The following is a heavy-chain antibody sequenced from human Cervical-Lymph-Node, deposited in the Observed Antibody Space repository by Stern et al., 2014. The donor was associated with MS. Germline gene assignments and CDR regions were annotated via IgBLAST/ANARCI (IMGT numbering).Heavy chain of an antibody. CDR2: VYHSGSA. CDR3: ARDFEFQLLCD. V-gene: IGHV4-4*02. D-gene: IGHD2-2*01. CDR1: GASISTDNW. Sequence: QLRESGPGLVKPSGTLSLTCAVSGASISTDNWWSWVRQPPGKGLEWIGEVYHSGSANYNPSLKSRVTMSVDESKNQFSLRLTSVTAADTAVYYCARDFEFQLLCDWGQGALVTVSS. J-gene: IGHJ4*02.